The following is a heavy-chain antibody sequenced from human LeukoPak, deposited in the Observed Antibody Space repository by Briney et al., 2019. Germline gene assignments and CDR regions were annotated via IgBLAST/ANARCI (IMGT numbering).Heavy chain of an antibody. V-gene: IGHV3-23*01. D-gene: IGHD3-9*01. J-gene: IGHJ6*02. Sequence: GGSLRLSCAASGFTFSSYAMSWVRQAPGKGPEWVSAISGSGGGTYYADSVKGRFTISRDNSKNTLYLQMNSLRAEDTAVYYCANAFLLRYFDPSPYYYGMDVWGQGTTVTVSS. CDR1: GFTFSSYA. CDR3: ANAFLLRYFDPSPYYYGMDV. CDR2: ISGSGGGT.